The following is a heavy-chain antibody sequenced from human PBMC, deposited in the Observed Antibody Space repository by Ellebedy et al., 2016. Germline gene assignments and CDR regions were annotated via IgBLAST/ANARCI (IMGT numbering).Heavy chain of an antibody. J-gene: IGHJ4*02. CDR2: IYYSGST. CDR1: GGSISNYY. Sequence: SETLSLTCTVSGGSISNYYWSWIRQPPGKGLDWIGYIYYSGSTNYNPSLKSRVTISVDTSKNQFSLKLSSVTAADTAVYYCARTFYYDSSGYPLFDYWGQGTLVTVSS. CDR3: ARTFYYDSSGYPLFDY. V-gene: IGHV4-59*08. D-gene: IGHD3-22*01.